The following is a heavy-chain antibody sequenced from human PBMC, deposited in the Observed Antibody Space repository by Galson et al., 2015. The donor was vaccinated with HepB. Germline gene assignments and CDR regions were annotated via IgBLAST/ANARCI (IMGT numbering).Heavy chain of an antibody. CDR2: ISYDGSNK. CDR1: GFTFSSYG. V-gene: IGHV3-30*18. J-gene: IGHJ6*03. Sequence: SLRLSCAASGFTFSSYGMHWVRQAPGKGLEWVAVISYDGSNKYYADSVKGRFTISRDNSKNTLYLQMNSLRAEDTAVYYCAKNGITYYDFWSGYHYYYYMDVWGKGTTVTVSS. D-gene: IGHD3-3*01. CDR3: AKNGITYYDFWSGYHYYYYMDV.